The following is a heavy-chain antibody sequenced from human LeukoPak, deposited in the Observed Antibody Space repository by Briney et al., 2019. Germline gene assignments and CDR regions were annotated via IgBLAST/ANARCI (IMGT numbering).Heavy chain of an antibody. CDR2: IYTSGST. CDR3: ASTYYDFWSGYRGGDFDY. Sequence: SETLSLTCTVSGGSISSYYWSWIRQPARKGLEWIGRIYTSGSTNYNPSLKSRVTMSVDTSKNQLSLKLSSVTAADTAVYYCASTYYDFWSGYRGGDFDYWGQGTLVTVSS. V-gene: IGHV4-4*07. J-gene: IGHJ4*02. D-gene: IGHD3-3*01. CDR1: GGSISSYY.